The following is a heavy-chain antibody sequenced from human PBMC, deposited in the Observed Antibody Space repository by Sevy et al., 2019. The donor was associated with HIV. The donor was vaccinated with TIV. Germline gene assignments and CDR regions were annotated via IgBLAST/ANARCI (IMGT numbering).Heavy chain of an antibody. J-gene: IGHJ6*02. D-gene: IGHD3-10*01. CDR2: IRQDGSEK. V-gene: IGHV3-7*01. CDR3: AKSYFGSGTSYGMDL. CDR1: GFTFRNFW. Sequence: GGSLRLSCAVSGFTFRNFWMSWVRQAPGKGLEWVANIRQDGSEKYYGDSVRGRFTISRDNAKNSLFLQLNSLGADDTAIYYCAKSYFGSGTSYGMDLWGRGTTVTVSS.